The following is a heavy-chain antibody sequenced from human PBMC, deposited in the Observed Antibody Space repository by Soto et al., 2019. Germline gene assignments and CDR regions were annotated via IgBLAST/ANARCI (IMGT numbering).Heavy chain of an antibody. D-gene: IGHD2-21*02. Sequence: ASVKVSCKASGYTFTGYYMHWVRQAPGQGREWMGWINPNSGGTNYAQKFQGRVTMTRDTSISTAYMELSRLRSDDTAVYYCARSAVVVTAGLHYWGQGTLVTVSS. CDR3: ARSAVVVTAGLHY. V-gene: IGHV1-2*02. J-gene: IGHJ4*02. CDR2: INPNSGGT. CDR1: GYTFTGYY.